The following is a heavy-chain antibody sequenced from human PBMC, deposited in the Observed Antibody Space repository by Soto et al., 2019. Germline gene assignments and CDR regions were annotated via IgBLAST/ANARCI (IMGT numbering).Heavy chain of an antibody. CDR1: GGTFSSYA. D-gene: IGHD3-22*01. V-gene: IGHV1-69*15. Sequence: QVQLVQSGAEVKKPGSSVKVSCKTSGGTFSSYAVNWVRQAPGQGLEWMGRIIPMFGIPDYAQKFQGRVTINADDSTSTAYMELSGLRSGDTAVYYCARSSRGYYASSGYEPLQHWGQGTLVTVSS. CDR3: ARSSRGYYASSGYEPLQH. J-gene: IGHJ1*01. CDR2: IIPMFGIP.